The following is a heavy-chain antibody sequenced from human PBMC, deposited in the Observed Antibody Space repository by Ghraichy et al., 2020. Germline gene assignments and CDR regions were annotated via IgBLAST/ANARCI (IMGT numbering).Heavy chain of an antibody. CDR2: ISSGGALI. CDR1: GFALSTYS. J-gene: IGHJ6*02. D-gene: IGHD3-10*01. V-gene: IGHV3-21*01. Sequence: GVSLRLSCVASGFALSTYSMDWVRQAPGKGLEWVSSISSGGALIYYADSMRGRFTISRDNAKNSLYLQMNTLRAEDTAVYYCARELPSPHYGMDVWGQGTSFTVAS. CDR3: ARELPSPHYGMDV.